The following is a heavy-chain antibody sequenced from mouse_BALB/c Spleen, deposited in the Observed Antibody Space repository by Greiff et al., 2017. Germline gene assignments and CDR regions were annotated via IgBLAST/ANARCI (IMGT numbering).Heavy chain of an antibody. CDR2: IRSKSNNYAT. D-gene: IGHD4-1*01. CDR3: VRDSWDGSFDY. J-gene: IGHJ2*01. V-gene: IGHV10-1*02. Sequence: EVQVVESGGGLVQPKGSLKLSCAASGFTFNTYAMNWVRQAPGKGLEWVARIRSKSNNYATYYADSVKDRFTISRDDSQSMLYLQMNNLKTEDTAMYYCVRDSWDGSFDYWGQGTTLTVSS. CDR1: GFTFNTYA.